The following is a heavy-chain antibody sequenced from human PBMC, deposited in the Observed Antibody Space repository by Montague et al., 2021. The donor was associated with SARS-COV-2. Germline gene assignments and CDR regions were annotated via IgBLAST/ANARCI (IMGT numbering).Heavy chain of an antibody. CDR1: GGSISSYY. Sequence: SETLSLTCTVSGGSISSYYWSWIRQPPGKGLEWIGYIYYTGSTKYNPSLKSRVTMSLDRPTNQFSLRLTSVTAADTAVYYCARGPSPPAIAAYDYGMDVWGQGTTVTVSS. CDR3: ARGPSPPAIAAYDYGMDV. D-gene: IGHD6-6*01. J-gene: IGHJ6*02. CDR2: IYYTGST. V-gene: IGHV4-59*08.